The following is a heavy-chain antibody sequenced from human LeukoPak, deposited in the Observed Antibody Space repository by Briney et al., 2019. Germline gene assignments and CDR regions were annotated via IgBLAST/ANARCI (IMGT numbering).Heavy chain of an antibody. CDR1: GFTFSSYG. V-gene: IGHV3-33*01. CDR3: ACDYGGNSGVDY. J-gene: IGHJ4*02. D-gene: IGHD4-23*01. CDR2: IWYDGSNK. Sequence: GGSLRLSCAASGFTFSSYGMHWVRQAPGKGLEWVAVIWYDGSNKYYADSVKGRFTISRDNSKNTLYLQMNSLRAENTAVYYCACDYGGNSGVDYWGQGTLVTVSS.